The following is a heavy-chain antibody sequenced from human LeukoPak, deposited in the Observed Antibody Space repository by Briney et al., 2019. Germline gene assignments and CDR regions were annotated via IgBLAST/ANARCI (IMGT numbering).Heavy chain of an antibody. CDR1: GFTFSSFS. V-gene: IGHV3-48*04. CDR3: ARVIGSYGDSAY. CDR2: ISSTSSAI. J-gene: IGHJ4*02. Sequence: PGGSLRLSCAASGFTFSSFSMNWVRQAPGKGLEWLSYISSTSSAIYYADSLKGRFTISRDNAKNSLYLQMDSLSAEDTAVYYCARVIGSYGDSAYWGQGTLVTVSS. D-gene: IGHD3-16*01.